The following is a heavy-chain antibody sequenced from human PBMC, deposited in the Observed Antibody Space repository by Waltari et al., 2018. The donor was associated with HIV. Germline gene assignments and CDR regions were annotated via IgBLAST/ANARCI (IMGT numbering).Heavy chain of an antibody. V-gene: IGHV3-15*01. Sequence: EVQLVESGGGLVKPGGSLRLSCAASGFTFSNAWMSWVRQAPGKGLEWVGRIKSKTDGGTTDYAAPVKGRFTISRDDSKNTLYLQMNSLKTEDTAVYYCTTERLSGSYYLDYWGQGTLVTVSS. CDR1: GFTFSNAW. J-gene: IGHJ4*02. D-gene: IGHD1-26*01. CDR2: IKSKTDGGTT. CDR3: TTERLSGSYYLDY.